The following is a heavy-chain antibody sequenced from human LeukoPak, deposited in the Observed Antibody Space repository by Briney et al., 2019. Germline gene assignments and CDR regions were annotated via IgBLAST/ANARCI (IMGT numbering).Heavy chain of an antibody. J-gene: IGHJ4*02. Sequence: PSETLSLTCTVSGGSINSHYWSWIRQPPGKGLGWIGDISYSGSTNYNPSLKSRVTMSVDTSKNQFSLKLSSVTAADTAVYYCARDLVHCWGQGTLVTVSS. CDR2: ISYSGST. CDR1: GGSINSHY. CDR3: ARDLVHC. D-gene: IGHD6-13*01. V-gene: IGHV4-59*11.